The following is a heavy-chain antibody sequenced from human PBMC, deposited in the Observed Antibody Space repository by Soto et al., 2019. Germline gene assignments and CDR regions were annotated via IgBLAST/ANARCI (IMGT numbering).Heavy chain of an antibody. CDR2: ISGSDDST. J-gene: IGHJ4*02. Sequence: EVQLLESGGGLVQPGESLRLSCAASGFTFSSYAMSWVRQAPGKGLEWVSVISGSDDSTYYADSVKGRFTISRDNSKNTLYLERNSLRAEETAVYYCEKRSRSSTFGYWGQGTLVTVSS. CDR1: GFTFSSYA. V-gene: IGHV3-23*01. D-gene: IGHD6-6*01. CDR3: EKRSRSSTFGY.